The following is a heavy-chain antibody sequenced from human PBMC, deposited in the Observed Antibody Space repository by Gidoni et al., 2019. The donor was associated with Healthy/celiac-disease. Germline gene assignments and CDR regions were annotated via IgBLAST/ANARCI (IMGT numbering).Heavy chain of an antibody. J-gene: IGHJ4*02. CDR2: ISSSSSYI. V-gene: IGHV3-21*01. D-gene: IGHD2-15*01. CDR1: GFPFSSYS. CDR3: AREVVVAATTIDY. Sequence: EVQLVESGGGLVKPGGSLRLSCAASGFPFSSYSMNWVRQAPGKGLAWVSSISSSSSYIYYADSVKGRFTISRDNAKNSLYLQMNSLRAEDTAVYYCAREVVVAATTIDYWGQGTLVTVSS.